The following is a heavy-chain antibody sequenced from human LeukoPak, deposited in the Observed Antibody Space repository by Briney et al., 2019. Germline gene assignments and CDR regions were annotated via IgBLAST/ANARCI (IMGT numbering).Heavy chain of an antibody. D-gene: IGHD6-13*01. Sequence: PSETLSLTCAVSGGSISSSNWWSWVRPPPGKGLEWIGEIYHSGSTNYNPSLKSRVTISVDKSKNQFSLKLSSVTAADTAVYYCARSGIAAAGVLDYWGQGTLVTVSS. V-gene: IGHV4-4*02. CDR3: ARSGIAAAGVLDY. J-gene: IGHJ4*02. CDR2: IYHSGST. CDR1: GGSISSSNW.